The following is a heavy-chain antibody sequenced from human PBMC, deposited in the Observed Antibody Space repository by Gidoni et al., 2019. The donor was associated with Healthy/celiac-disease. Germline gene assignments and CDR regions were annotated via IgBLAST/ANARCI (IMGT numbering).Heavy chain of an antibody. V-gene: IGHV3-21*01. D-gene: IGHD6-19*01. Sequence: EVQLVESGGGLVKPGGSLRLSCAASGFTFSSYSMNWVSQAPGKGLEWVSSISSSGSTIYYADSVKGRFTISRDNAKNSLYLQMNSLRAEDTAVYYCARMASGWTYFDYWGQGTLVTVSS. CDR2: ISSSGSTI. CDR3: ARMASGWTYFDY. CDR1: GFTFSSYS. J-gene: IGHJ4*02.